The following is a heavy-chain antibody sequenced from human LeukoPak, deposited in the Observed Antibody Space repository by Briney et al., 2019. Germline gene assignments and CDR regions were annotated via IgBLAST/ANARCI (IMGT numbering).Heavy chain of an antibody. CDR3: ARDERYSTTWYPYY. D-gene: IGHD6-13*01. CDR1: GGSISSSSYY. J-gene: IGHJ4*02. Sequence: SETLSLTCTVSGGSISSSSYYWGWIRQPPGKGLEWIGYIYYSGSTNYNPSLKSRVTMSVDTSKNQFSLKLSSVTAADTAVYYCARDERYSTTWYPYYWGRGTLVTVSS. V-gene: IGHV4-61*05. CDR2: IYYSGST.